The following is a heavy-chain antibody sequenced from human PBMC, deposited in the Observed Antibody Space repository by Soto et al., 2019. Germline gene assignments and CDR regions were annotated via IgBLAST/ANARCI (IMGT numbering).Heavy chain of an antibody. V-gene: IGHV3-7*03. CDR1: GFTFISSF. CDR3: ARYYRGSGRYFFDY. J-gene: IGHJ4*02. Sequence: QPGGSLRLSCVASGFTFISSFMGWIRQAPGKGLEWVANVNQDGGVTYYVDSVEGRFTISRDNTKDSLYLQMNSPRGEDTAIYYCARYYRGSGRYFFDYWGQGTPVTVSS. CDR2: VNQDGGVT. D-gene: IGHD6-19*01.